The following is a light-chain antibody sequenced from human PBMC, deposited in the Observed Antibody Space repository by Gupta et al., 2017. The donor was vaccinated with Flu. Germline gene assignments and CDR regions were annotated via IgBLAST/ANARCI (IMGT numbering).Light chain of an antibody. V-gene: IGKV3-20*01. Sequence: DNVSTQSPGILSVAPEERVTLSCRATQIVSSNYLAWYQQKPGQAPRLLMYGTSKRATGIPGRFSGSGSGTDFTLSISRLEPDDFAVYYCQQFATSPYSFGQGTKLEIK. J-gene: IGKJ2*03. CDR3: QQFATSPYS. CDR1: QIVSSNY. CDR2: GTS.